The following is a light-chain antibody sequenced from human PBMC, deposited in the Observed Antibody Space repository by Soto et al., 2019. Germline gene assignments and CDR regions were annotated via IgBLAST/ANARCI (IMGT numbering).Light chain of an antibody. Sequence: QSVLTHPPSASGTPGQRVTISCSGSDSNIGRNVVYWYQQLPGTAPKLLVYRSDQRPSGVPDRFSGSKSDTSASLAISGLRPEDEADYYCAAWDDSLSGHYVFGTGTKVTVL. CDR2: RSD. V-gene: IGLV1-47*01. CDR3: AAWDDSLSGHYV. J-gene: IGLJ1*01. CDR1: DSNIGRNV.